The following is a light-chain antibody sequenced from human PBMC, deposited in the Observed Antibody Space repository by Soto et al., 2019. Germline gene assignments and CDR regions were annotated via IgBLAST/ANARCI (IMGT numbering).Light chain of an antibody. V-gene: IGKV3-11*01. Sequence: EIVLTQSPGTLSSFPGDRVTLSCRASQSVSNSLAWYQQKPGQPPRLLIYDVSNRATGIPARFSGSGSGTDFTLTITSLEPEDFAVYFCHQRYNWPRVTFGQGRRLEIK. CDR3: HQRYNWPRVT. CDR1: QSVSNS. CDR2: DVS. J-gene: IGKJ5*01.